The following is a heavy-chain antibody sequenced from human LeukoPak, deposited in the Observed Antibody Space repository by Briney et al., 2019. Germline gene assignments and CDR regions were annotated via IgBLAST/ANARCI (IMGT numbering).Heavy chain of an antibody. CDR2: IYTSGST. Sequence: SQTLSLTCTVSGGSISSGSYYWSWIRQPAGKGLEWIGRIYTSGSTNYNPSLKSRVTISVDTSKNQFSLKLSSVTAADTAVYYCARGGYSFPYYFDYWGQGTLVTVSS. CDR3: ARGGYSFPYYFDY. CDR1: GGSISSGSYY. J-gene: IGHJ4*02. D-gene: IGHD5-18*01. V-gene: IGHV4-61*02.